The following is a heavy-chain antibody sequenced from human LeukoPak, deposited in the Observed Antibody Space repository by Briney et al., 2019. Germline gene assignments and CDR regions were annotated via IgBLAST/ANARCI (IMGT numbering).Heavy chain of an antibody. CDR1: GFIFSDIG. Sequence: GGSLRLSCAASGFIFSDIGMHWVRQAPGKGLEWVAVISYDGSNKYYADSVKGRFTISRDNSKNTLYLQMNSLRAEDTAVYYCARDRISGSGWYVCDYWGQGTLVTVSS. CDR2: ISYDGSNK. CDR3: ARDRISGSGWYVCDY. V-gene: IGHV3-30*19. J-gene: IGHJ4*02. D-gene: IGHD6-19*01.